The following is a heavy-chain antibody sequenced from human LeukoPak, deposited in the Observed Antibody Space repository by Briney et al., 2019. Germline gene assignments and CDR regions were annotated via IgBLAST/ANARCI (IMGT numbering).Heavy chain of an antibody. CDR1: GGSISSNY. V-gene: IGHV4-59*01. Sequence: SETLSLTCTVSGGSISSNYWSWIRQPPGKGLEWIGYIYNSGSTNYNPSLKSRVTMSVDTSKNQFSLKLGSVTAADTAVYYCARLARDSSGYDRFDYWGQGTLVTVSS. CDR2: IYNSGST. CDR3: ARLARDSSGYDRFDY. D-gene: IGHD3-22*01. J-gene: IGHJ4*02.